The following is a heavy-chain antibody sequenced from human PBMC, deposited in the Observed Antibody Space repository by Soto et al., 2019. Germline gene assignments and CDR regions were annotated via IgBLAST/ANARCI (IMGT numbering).Heavy chain of an antibody. D-gene: IGHD6-13*01. V-gene: IGHV3-30*18. J-gene: IGHJ6*03. CDR2: ISYDGSNK. CDR1: GFTFSSYG. CDR3: AKDPIAEAGDYMDV. Sequence: QVQLVESGGGVVQPGRSLRLSCAASGFTFSSYGMHWVRQAPGKGLEWVAVISYDGSNKYYADSVKGRFTISRDNSKNTLYLQMNSLRAEDTAVYYCAKDPIAEAGDYMDVWGKGTTVTVSS.